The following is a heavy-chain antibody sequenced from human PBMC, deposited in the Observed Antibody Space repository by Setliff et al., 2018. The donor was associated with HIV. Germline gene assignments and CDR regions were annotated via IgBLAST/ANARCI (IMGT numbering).Heavy chain of an antibody. Sequence: NPSETLSLTCAVSGGSISGVNWWTWVRQPPGKGLEWIGEIDHSGGTKYNPALTGRVTMSVDKSKNQFSLNLNSVTAADTAVYYCARNPGGRIPLDHWGQGTLVTVSS. CDR3: ARNPGGRIPLDH. D-gene: IGHD3-16*01. CDR2: IDHSGGT. CDR1: GGSISGVNW. J-gene: IGHJ4*02. V-gene: IGHV4-4*02.